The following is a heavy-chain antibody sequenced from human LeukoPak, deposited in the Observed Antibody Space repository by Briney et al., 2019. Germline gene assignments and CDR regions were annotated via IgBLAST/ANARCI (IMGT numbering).Heavy chain of an antibody. CDR2: INSDGYSI. V-gene: IGHV3-74*01. D-gene: IGHD6-6*01. CDR3: ARDQSIAAF. J-gene: IGHJ3*01. CDR1: GFTFSTYW. Sequence: GGSLRLSCAASGFTFSTYWMHWVRQAPGKGLEWLARINSDGYSISYAASVKGRFTISRDNAKKTLYLQMNSLRAEDTAVYYCARDQSIAAFWGQGTMVTVSS.